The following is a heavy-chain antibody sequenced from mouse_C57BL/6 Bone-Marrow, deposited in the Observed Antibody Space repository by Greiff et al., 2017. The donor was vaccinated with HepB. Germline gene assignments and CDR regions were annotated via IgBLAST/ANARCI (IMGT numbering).Heavy chain of an antibody. V-gene: IGHV5-17*01. D-gene: IGHD1-1*01. CDR3: ADGISSFGMDY. CDR1: GFTFSDYG. CDR2: ISSGSSTI. J-gene: IGHJ4*01. Sequence: DVQLVESGGGLVKPGGSLKLSCAASGFTFSDYGMHWVRQAPEKGLEWVAYISSGSSTIYYADTVKGRFTISRDNAKNTLFLQMTSLRSEDTAMYYCADGISSFGMDYWGQGTSATVSS.